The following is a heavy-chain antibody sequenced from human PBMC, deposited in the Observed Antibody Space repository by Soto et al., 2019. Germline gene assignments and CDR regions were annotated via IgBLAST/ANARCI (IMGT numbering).Heavy chain of an antibody. CDR3: ARALQQWPEIYGMDV. J-gene: IGHJ6*02. Sequence: EVQLVESGGGLVQPGGSLRLSCAASGFTFSSYDMHWVRQATGKGLEWVSAIGTAGDTYYPGSVKGRFTISRENAKNSLYLQMNSLRAEDTAVYYCARALQQWPEIYGMDVWGQGTTVTVSS. V-gene: IGHV3-13*01. CDR1: GFTFSSYD. D-gene: IGHD6-19*01. CDR2: IGTAGDT.